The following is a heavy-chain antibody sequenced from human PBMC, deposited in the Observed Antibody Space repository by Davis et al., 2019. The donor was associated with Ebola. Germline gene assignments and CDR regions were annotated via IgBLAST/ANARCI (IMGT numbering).Heavy chain of an antibody. CDR1: GFTFSSYA. Sequence: GGSLRLSCAASGFTFSSYAMTWARQVPGKGLEWVSYISSSSSTIYYADSVKGRFTISRDNAKNSLYLQMNSLRDEDTAVYYCARRDSSSWWAFDYWGQGTLVTVSS. CDR3: ARRDSSSWWAFDY. CDR2: ISSSSSTI. D-gene: IGHD6-13*01. J-gene: IGHJ4*02. V-gene: IGHV3-48*02.